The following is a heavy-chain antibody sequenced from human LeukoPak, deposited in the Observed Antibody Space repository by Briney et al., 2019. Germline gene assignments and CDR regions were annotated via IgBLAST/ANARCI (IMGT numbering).Heavy chain of an antibody. J-gene: IGHJ4*02. CDR2: ISRKGGST. Sequence: PGGSLRLSCSASGFTFSSHAVHWVRQAPGKGLEYVSAISRKGGSTYYADSVKGRFTISRDNSKNTLYLQISSLRAEDTAVYYCMKGAVVVAATRIFDYWGQGTLVTVSS. CDR3: MKGAVVVAATRIFDY. D-gene: IGHD2-15*01. CDR1: GFTFSSHA. V-gene: IGHV3-64D*06.